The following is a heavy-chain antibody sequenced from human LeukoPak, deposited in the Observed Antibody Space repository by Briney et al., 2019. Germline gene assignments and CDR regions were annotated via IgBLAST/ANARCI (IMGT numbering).Heavy chain of an antibody. J-gene: IGHJ4*02. CDR2: IYYSGST. CDR1: GGSISRYY. Sequence: PSETLSLTCTVSGGSISRYYWSWIRQPPGKGLEWIGYIYYSGSTNYNPSLKSRVTISVDTSKNQFSLKLSSVTAADTAVYYCARHSESSGWTNFDFWGQGTLVTVSS. V-gene: IGHV4-59*08. CDR3: ARHSESSGWTNFDF. D-gene: IGHD6-19*01.